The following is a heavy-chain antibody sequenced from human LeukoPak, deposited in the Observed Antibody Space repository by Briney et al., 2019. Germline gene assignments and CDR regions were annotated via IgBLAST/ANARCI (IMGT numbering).Heavy chain of an antibody. CDR3: AVSSGWTHYYYYGMDV. D-gene: IGHD6-19*01. CDR2: IYHSGST. Sequence: SETLSLTCAVSGGSISSGGYSWSWIRQPPGKGLEWIGYIYHSGSTYYNPSLKSRVTISVDRSKNQFSLKLSSVTAADTAVYYCAVSSGWTHYYYYGMDVWGQGTTVTVSS. V-gene: IGHV4-30-2*01. J-gene: IGHJ6*02. CDR1: GGSISSGGYS.